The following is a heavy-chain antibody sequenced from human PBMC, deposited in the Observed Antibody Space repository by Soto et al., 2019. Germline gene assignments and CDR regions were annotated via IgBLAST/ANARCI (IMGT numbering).Heavy chain of an antibody. CDR2: ISSSSRTI. CDR3: ARANYYGSPGDFDY. CDR1: GFTFSSYS. V-gene: IGHV3-48*01. J-gene: IGHJ4*02. D-gene: IGHD3-10*01. Sequence: EVQLVESGGGLVQPGGSLRLSCAASGFTFSSYSMNWVRQAPGKGRAWVSYISSSSRTIYYADSVKGRFTISRDNAKNSLYLQMNSLRAEDTDVYYCARANYYGSPGDFDYWGQGNLVTVSS.